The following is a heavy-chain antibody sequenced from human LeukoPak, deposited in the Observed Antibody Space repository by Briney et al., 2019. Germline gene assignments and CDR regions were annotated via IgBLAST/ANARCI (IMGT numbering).Heavy chain of an antibody. Sequence: PSETLSLTCSVSGDSTTSLSGDSITISYWTWIRQPPGKGLEWLGDISYSANTNYNPSLKGRVSMSVDTSKKQFFLRLSSVTTADTAVYYCACLPVAHNNYSDYWGQGLLVTVSS. CDR1: GDSTTSLSGDSITISY. CDR2: ISYSANT. V-gene: IGHV4-59*08. CDR3: ACLPVAHNNYSDY. J-gene: IGHJ4*02. D-gene: IGHD6-19*01.